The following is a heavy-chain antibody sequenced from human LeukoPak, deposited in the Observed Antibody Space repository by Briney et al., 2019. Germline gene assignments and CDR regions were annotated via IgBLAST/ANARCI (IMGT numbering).Heavy chain of an antibody. Sequence: GGSLRLSCAASGFTFTTYSLTWVRQAPGKGLEWVSAISNSGGSTHYADSVKGRFTISRDNSKNTLYLQMNSLRAEDTAVYYCAKGGWGWLRHWGQGTLVTVSS. CDR3: AKGGWGWLRH. J-gene: IGHJ4*02. D-gene: IGHD5-24*01. CDR1: GFTFTTYS. CDR2: ISNSGGST. V-gene: IGHV3-23*01.